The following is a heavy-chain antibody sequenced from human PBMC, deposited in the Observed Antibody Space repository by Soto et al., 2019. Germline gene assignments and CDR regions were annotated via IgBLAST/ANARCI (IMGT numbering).Heavy chain of an antibody. D-gene: IGHD6-6*01. J-gene: IGHJ6*03. CDR1: GYPFTSYL. V-gene: IGHV1-46*01. CDR3: ARAADPSGGRAARRLGYMDV. Sequence: GASVKVSCKASGYPFTSYLVHWVRQAPGQGLEWMGIINPSDESATYAQRFRGRVTITADTSTSTAYMELSSLRSDDTAVYYCARAADPSGGRAARRLGYMDVWGKGTTVTVSS. CDR2: INPSDESA.